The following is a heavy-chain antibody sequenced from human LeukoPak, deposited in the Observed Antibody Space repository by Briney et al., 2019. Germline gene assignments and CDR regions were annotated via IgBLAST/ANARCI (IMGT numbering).Heavy chain of an antibody. V-gene: IGHV4-4*09. J-gene: IGHJ5*02. CDR2: THPSGNT. CDR3: ARKAPKKGWFDP. CDR1: GASNNSYH. Sequence: SETLSLTCTVSGASNNSYHWSWIRQPPGKGLEWIGYTHPSGNTNCSPSLKSRVTISMDTSTNQFSLKLKSVTAADTAVYFCARKAPKKGWFDPWGQGTLVTVSS.